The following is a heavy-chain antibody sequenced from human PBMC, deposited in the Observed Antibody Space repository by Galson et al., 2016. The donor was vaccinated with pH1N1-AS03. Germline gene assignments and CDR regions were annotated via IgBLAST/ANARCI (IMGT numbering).Heavy chain of an antibody. V-gene: IGHV2-70*04. CDR3: SRGGIEVPETCAFPI. J-gene: IGHJ3*02. Sequence: PALVNPTQTLTLTCTFSGFSLSTNELRVSWIRQPPGKALEWLARIDWDDDKFYSSSLKTRLTISKDTSKNQVVLTMTNMDPVDTATYYCSRGGIEVPETCAFPIWGQGTTVSVSS. CDR2: IDWDDDK. CDR1: GFSLSTNELR. D-gene: IGHD6-19*01.